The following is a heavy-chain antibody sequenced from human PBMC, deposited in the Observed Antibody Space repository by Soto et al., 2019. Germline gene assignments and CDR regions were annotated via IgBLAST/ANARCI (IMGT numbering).Heavy chain of an antibody. V-gene: IGHV4-61*08. CDR2: MYYTGTT. Sequence: PSETLSLTCSVSGGSVTSGGYHWNWIRQSPGKGLEWIGYMYYTGTTNYNPSLRSRVSISIDTSKNQFSLKLTSVAAADTAIYYCARDVLGPWGQGTQVTVPS. CDR1: GGSVTSGGYH. CDR3: ARDVLGP. J-gene: IGHJ5*02. D-gene: IGHD7-27*01.